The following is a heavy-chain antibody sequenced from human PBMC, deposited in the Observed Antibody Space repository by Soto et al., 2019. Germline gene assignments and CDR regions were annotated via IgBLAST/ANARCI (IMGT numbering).Heavy chain of an antibody. CDR3: ARQVVVVVAATPAAGWFDP. CDR2: IYSDGST. D-gene: IGHD2-15*01. CDR1: GFTVNRNY. V-gene: IGHV3-66*04. Sequence: PGRSLRLSCAGSGFTVNRNYMSWVRHAPGKGLEWVSVIYSDGSTYYADSVKGRFIISRDNSNNTLYFQMNSLRAEDTTVYYCARQVVVVVAATPAAGWFDPWGQGT. J-gene: IGHJ5*02.